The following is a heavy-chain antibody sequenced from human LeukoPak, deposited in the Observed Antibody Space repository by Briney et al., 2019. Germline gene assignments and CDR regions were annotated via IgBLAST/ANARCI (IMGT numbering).Heavy chain of an antibody. J-gene: IGHJ4*02. D-gene: IGHD3-10*01. Sequence: PGGSLRLSCAASGFTFSSYAMSWVRQAPGMGLEWVSAISGSGGSTYYADSVKGRFTISRDNSKNTLYLQMNSLRAEDTAVYYCAKDDYGSGRYDYWGQGTLVTVSS. CDR1: GFTFSSYA. CDR2: ISGSGGST. CDR3: AKDDYGSGRYDY. V-gene: IGHV3-23*01.